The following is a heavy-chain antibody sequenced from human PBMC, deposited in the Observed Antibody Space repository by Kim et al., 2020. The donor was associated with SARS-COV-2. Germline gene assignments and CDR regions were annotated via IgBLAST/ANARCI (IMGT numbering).Heavy chain of an antibody. V-gene: IGHV3-30*04. J-gene: IGHJ6*01. Sequence: GGSLRLSCAASGFTFSSYGMHWVRQAPGKGLEWVAVISYDGSNKNYVDAVKGRCTISRDNSKNTLYLQMNSLRAEDTAVYYCARDIASYSSCCLDYYYG. CDR3: ARDIASYSSCCLDYYYG. D-gene: IGHD6-19*01. CDR1: GFTFSSYG. CDR2: ISYDGSNK.